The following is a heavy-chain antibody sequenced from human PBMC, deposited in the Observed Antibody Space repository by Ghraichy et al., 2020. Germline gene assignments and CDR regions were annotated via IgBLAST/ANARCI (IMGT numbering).Heavy chain of an antibody. CDR2: IWYDGSNK. CDR1: GFTFSSYG. Sequence: GGSLRLSCAASGFTFSSYGMHWVRQAPGKGLEWVAVIWYDGSNKYYADSVKGRFTISRDNSKNTLYLQMNSLRAEDTAVYYCAREDISWGSGYDPGLFDYWGQGTLVTVSS. CDR3: AREDISWGSGYDPGLFDY. D-gene: IGHD5-12*01. J-gene: IGHJ4*02. V-gene: IGHV3-33*01.